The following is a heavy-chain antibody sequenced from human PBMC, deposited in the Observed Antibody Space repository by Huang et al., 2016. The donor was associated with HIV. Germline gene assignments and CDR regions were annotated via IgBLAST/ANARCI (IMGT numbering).Heavy chain of an antibody. CDR1: GFTFSSYG. V-gene: IGHV3-30*02. D-gene: IGHD3-10*01. J-gene: IGHJ3*02. CDR2: IRYDGSNK. CDR3: AKGSMANAFDI. Sequence: QVQLVESGGGVVQPGGSVRLSCAASGFTFSSYGMHWVRQAPGKGLEWVAFIRYDGSNKYYADSVRGRFTISRDNSKNTLYLQMNSLRAEDTAVYYCAKGSMANAFDIWGQGTMVTVSS.